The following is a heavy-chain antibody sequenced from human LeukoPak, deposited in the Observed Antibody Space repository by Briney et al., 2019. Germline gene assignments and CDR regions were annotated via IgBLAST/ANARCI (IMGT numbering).Heavy chain of an antibody. CDR1: GFTFSSYS. Sequence: GGSLRLSCAASGFTFSSYSMNWVRQAPGKGLEWVSYISGSSSTIYYADSVKGRFTISRDNAKSSLYLQMNSLRAEDTAVYYCARDPRITMIAVARFDSWGQGTLVTVSS. D-gene: IGHD3-22*01. CDR3: ARDPRITMIAVARFDS. CDR2: ISGSSSTI. J-gene: IGHJ4*02. V-gene: IGHV3-48*04.